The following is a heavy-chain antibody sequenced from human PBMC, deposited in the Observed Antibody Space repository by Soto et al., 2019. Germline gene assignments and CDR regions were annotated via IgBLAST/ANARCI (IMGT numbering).Heavy chain of an antibody. CDR2: IYPGDSDT. J-gene: IGHJ6*02. D-gene: IGHD6-13*01. CDR3: ARRSGIAAAGLVHYYYYGMDV. CDR1: GYSFTSYW. Sequence: GESLKISRKGSGYSFTSYWLGWVRKMPGKGLVRMGIIYPGDSDTRYSPSFQGQGTISAEKSSSTAYLQWSSLKASGTAMYYCARRSGIAAAGLVHYYYYGMDVWGQGTTVTVSS. V-gene: IGHV5-51*01.